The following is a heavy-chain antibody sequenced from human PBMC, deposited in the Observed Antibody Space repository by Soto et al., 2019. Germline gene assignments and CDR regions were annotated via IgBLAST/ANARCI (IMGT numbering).Heavy chain of an antibody. D-gene: IGHD3-10*01. CDR1: GGAFNGYY. V-gene: IGHV4-34*01. J-gene: IGHJ4*02. Sequence: QVHLQQWGAGLLKPSETLSLTCAVNGGAFNGYYWTWIRQSPGQGLQWIGEINHSGTVDYNPSLKSRVTFSIDTSKKQFSLTLTSVTAADTAVYYCARAGAALVRGSIGGFDYWGQGTLVTVSS. CDR2: INHSGTV. CDR3: ARAGAALVRGSIGGFDY.